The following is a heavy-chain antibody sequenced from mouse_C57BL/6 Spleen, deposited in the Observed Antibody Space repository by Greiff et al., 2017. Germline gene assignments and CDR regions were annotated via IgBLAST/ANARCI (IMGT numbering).Heavy chain of an antibody. V-gene: IGHV1-64*01. D-gene: IGHD2-1*01. CDR1: GYTFTSYW. J-gene: IGHJ2*01. CDR3: ARNYGNYYFDY. Sequence: QVQLLQPGAELVKPGASVKLSCKASGYTFTSYWMHWVKQRPGQGLEWIGMIHPNSGSTNYNEKFKSKVTLTVDKSSSTAYMQLSSLTSEDSAVYYCARNYGNYYFDYWGQGTTLTVSS. CDR2: IHPNSGST.